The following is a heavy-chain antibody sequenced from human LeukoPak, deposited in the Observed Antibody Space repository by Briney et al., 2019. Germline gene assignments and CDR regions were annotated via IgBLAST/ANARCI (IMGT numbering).Heavy chain of an antibody. J-gene: IGHJ5*02. D-gene: IGHD5-12*01. CDR3: ARGGLRGYSGYVSYNWFGP. Sequence: SETLSLTCAVYGGSFSGYYWSWIRQPPGKGLEWIGEINHSGSTNYNPSLKSRVTISVDTSKNQFSLKLSSVTAADTAVYYCARGGLRGYSGYVSYNWFGPWGQGTLVTVSS. CDR1: GGSFSGYY. V-gene: IGHV4-34*01. CDR2: INHSGST.